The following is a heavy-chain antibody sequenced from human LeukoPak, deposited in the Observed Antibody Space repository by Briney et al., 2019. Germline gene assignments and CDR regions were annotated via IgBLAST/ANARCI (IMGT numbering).Heavy chain of an antibody. J-gene: IGHJ1*01. CDR3: AKTKAAGTDES. CDR1: GFTFSSYA. V-gene: IGHV3-23*02. Sequence: GGSLRLSCAASGFTFSSYAMSWVRQARGKGLECVLAISGRGGITYYGSCVRGRFNISRYNYKHILYRQINSLRAEDTAVYYCAKTKAAGTDESWGQGTLVTVSS. CDR2: ISGRGGIT. D-gene: IGHD6-13*01.